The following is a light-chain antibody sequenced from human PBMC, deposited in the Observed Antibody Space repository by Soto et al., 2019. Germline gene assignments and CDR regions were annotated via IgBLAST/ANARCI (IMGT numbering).Light chain of an antibody. V-gene: IGKV1-33*01. J-gene: IGKJ4*01. CDR3: QQYEALVLS. CDR2: DAS. Sequence: DIQMTQSPSSLSASVGDRVTITCQASQDITDYLHWYQQKPGKAPRLLIYDASNLETGVPSRFSGSGSGTDFSLTISSLQPEDIAAYYCQQYEALVLSFGGGTKVEIK. CDR1: QDITDY.